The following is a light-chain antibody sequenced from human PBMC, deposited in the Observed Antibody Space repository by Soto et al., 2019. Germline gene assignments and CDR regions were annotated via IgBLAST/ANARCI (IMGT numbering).Light chain of an antibody. Sequence: PGERATLSCRARQRVSASNLAWYQQRPGQAPRLLIYGASSRATGIPDRFSGSGSGTDFTLTISRLEPEDFAVYYCQQYGSSPLYTFGQGTKLEIK. V-gene: IGKV3-20*01. CDR3: QQYGSSPLYT. J-gene: IGKJ2*01. CDR2: GAS. CDR1: QRVSASN.